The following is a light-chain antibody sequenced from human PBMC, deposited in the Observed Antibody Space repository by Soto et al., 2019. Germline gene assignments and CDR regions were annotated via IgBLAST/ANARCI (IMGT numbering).Light chain of an antibody. CDR1: SASVSTSYY. CDR3: VLYMGSGISV. Sequence: QTVVTQESSFSVSPGGTVTLTCGLSSASVSTSYYPSWYQQTPGQAPRTLIYNTNTRSSGVPDRFSGSILGDKAALTITGAQADDESDYYCVLYMGSGISVFGGGTKPTVL. V-gene: IGLV8-61*01. CDR2: NTN. J-gene: IGLJ3*02.